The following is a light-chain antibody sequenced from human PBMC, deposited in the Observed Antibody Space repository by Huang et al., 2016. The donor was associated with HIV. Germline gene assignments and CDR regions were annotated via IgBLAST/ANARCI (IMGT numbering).Light chain of an antibody. J-gene: IGKJ2*01. CDR2: AAS. Sequence: DIHMTQSPSSLSSSVGDRVTITCRASQDIRNYLAWYQQKPGTAPKLLISAASTLQSGVPSRFSGSGSGTDFTLTIGSLQPEDVATYYCQKYNSAPYTFGQGTKLEIE. CDR1: QDIRNY. CDR3: QKYNSAPYT. V-gene: IGKV1-27*01.